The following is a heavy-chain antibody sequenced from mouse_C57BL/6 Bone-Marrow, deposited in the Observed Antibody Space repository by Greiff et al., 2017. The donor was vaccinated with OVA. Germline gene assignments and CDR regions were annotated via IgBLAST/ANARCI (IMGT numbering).Heavy chain of an antibody. CDR1: GFTFSDYY. CDR2: INYDGSST. J-gene: IGHJ4*01. V-gene: IGHV5-16*01. D-gene: IGHD2-5*01. CDR3: ARGIYDSNLYYAMDY. Sequence: DVKLVESEGGLVQPGSSMKLSCTASGFTFSDYYMAWVRQVPEKGLEWVAIINYDGSSTYYLDSLKSRFIISRDNAKNILYLQMSSLKSEDTATYYCARGIYDSNLYYAMDYWGQGTSVTVSS.